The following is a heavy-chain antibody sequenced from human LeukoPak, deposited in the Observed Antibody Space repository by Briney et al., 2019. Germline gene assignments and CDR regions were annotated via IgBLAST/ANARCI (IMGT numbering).Heavy chain of an antibody. CDR3: VRGADWSGYMTPSVDV. CDR2: ISGSGGIT. CDR1: GFTFSNYA. V-gene: IGHV3-23*01. Sequence: GGSLRLSCAASGFTFSNYAMTWVRQAPGKGLEWVSVISGSGGITYYADSVKGRFTISRDNSKKTVYLQMNSLRAEDTAVYYCVRGADWSGYMTPSVDVRGKGTTVTVSS. J-gene: IGHJ6*04. D-gene: IGHD3-3*01.